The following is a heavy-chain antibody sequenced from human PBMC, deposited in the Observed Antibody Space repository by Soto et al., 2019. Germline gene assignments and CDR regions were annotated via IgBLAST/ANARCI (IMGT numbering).Heavy chain of an antibody. V-gene: IGHV4-59*01. CDR1: GGSISGYY. Sequence: VQLQESGPGLVKPSETLSLTCTVSGGSISGYYWSWIRQSPGKGLEWIGYIHYSGSTNYNPSPSSRVTISVDTSKNQRSLKLSSVTAADTAVYYCARGSAAGTKSPFDYWGQGTLVTVSS. J-gene: IGHJ4*02. D-gene: IGHD6-13*01. CDR2: IHYSGST. CDR3: ARGSAAGTKSPFDY.